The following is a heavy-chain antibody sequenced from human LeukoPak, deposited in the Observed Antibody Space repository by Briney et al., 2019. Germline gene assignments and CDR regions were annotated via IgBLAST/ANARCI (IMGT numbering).Heavy chain of an antibody. CDR1: GGSFSDYY. Sequence: PSETLSLTCAVYGGSFSDYYWTWIRQPPGKGLEWIGEINHSGSTNYNPSLKSRVTISVDTSKNQFSLKLSSVTAADTAVYYCASAVGYCSGGSCEINWFDPWGQGTLVTVSS. CDR2: INHSGST. V-gene: IGHV4-34*01. J-gene: IGHJ5*02. D-gene: IGHD2-15*01. CDR3: ASAVGYCSGGSCEINWFDP.